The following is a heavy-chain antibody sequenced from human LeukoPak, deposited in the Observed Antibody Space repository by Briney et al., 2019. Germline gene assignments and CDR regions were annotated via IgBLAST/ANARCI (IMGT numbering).Heavy chain of an antibody. CDR3: ARGPASGSNFAWFDP. CDR2: INHSGST. Sequence: SETLSLTCTVSGGSISSYYWSWIRQPPGKGLEWIGEINHSGSTNYNPSLKSRVTISVDMSKNQFSLELTSVTAADTAVYYCARGPASGSNFAWFDPWGQGTLVTVSS. J-gene: IGHJ5*02. CDR1: GGSISSYY. D-gene: IGHD3-10*01. V-gene: IGHV4-34*01.